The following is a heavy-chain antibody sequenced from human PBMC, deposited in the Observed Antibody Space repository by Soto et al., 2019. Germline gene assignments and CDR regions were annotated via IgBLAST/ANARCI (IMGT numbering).Heavy chain of an antibody. D-gene: IGHD3-10*01. J-gene: IGHJ6*03. CDR1: GYSFTSYW. Sequence: GESLKISCKGSGYSFTSYWIGWVRQMPGKGLEWMGIIYPGDSDTRYSPSFQGQVTISADKSISTAYLQWSSLKASDTAMYYCARALTMVRGVNIYYYYMDVWGKGTTVTAS. CDR2: IYPGDSDT. V-gene: IGHV5-51*01. CDR3: ARALTMVRGVNIYYYYMDV.